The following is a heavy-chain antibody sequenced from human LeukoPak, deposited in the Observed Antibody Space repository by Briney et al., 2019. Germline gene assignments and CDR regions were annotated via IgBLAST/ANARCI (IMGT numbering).Heavy chain of an antibody. CDR2: IHHSGST. J-gene: IGHJ5*02. CDR1: GDSFSSGDYY. V-gene: IGHV4-61*03. D-gene: IGHD1-1*01. Sequence: PSETLSLTCSVSGDSFSSGDYYWHWIRQPPGKELEWIGYIHHSGSTNYNPSLNSRVTISLDTSKNHFSLRLTSVTAADTAVYFCAKGPREGTEYNYFDPWGQGTLVTVSS. CDR3: AKGPREGTEYNYFDP.